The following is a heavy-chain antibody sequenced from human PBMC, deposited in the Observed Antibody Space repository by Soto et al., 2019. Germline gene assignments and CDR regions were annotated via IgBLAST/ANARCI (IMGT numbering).Heavy chain of an antibody. J-gene: IGHJ3*02. CDR3: ARYYDSSGYSLFAFDI. CDR1: GGTFSSYA. V-gene: IGHV1-69*01. D-gene: IGHD3-22*01. Sequence: QVQLVQSGAEVKKPGSSVKVSCKASGGTFSSYAISWVRQAPGEGLEWMGGIIPIFGTANYAQKFQGRVTITADESTSTAYMELSSLRSEDTAVYYCARYYDSSGYSLFAFDIWGQGTMVTVSS. CDR2: IIPIFGTA.